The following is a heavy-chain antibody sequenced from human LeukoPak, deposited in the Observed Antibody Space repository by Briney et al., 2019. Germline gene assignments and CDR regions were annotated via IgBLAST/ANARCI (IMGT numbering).Heavy chain of an antibody. Sequence: SETLSLTCAVYGGSFSGYYWSWIRQPPGKGLEWIGEINHSGSTNYNPSLKSRVTISVDTSKNQFSLKLSSVTAADTAVYYCARGDSPSGGPFDIWGQGTMVTVSS. V-gene: IGHV4-34*01. D-gene: IGHD3-22*01. CDR2: INHSGST. CDR1: GGSFSGYY. CDR3: ARGDSPSGGPFDI. J-gene: IGHJ3*02.